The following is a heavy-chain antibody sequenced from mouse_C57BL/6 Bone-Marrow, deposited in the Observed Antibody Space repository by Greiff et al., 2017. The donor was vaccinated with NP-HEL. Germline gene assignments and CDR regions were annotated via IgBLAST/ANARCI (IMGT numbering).Heavy chain of an antibody. D-gene: IGHD4-1*01. CDR1: GYAFSSSW. CDR3: GTGPYYAMDY. V-gene: IGHV1-82*01. J-gene: IGHJ4*01. CDR2: IYPGDGDT. Sequence: VKLMESGPELVKPGASVKISCKASGYAFSSSWMNWVKQRPGKGLEWIGRIYPGDGDTNYNGKFKGKATLTADKSSSTAYMQLSSLTSEDSAVYFCGTGPYYAMDYWGQGNSVTVSS.